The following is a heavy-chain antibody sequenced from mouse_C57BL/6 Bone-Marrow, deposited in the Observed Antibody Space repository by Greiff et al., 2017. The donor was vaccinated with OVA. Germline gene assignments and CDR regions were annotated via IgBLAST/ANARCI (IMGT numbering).Heavy chain of an antibody. D-gene: IGHD3-2*02. Sequence: EVKLMESGPELVKPGASVKISCKASGYSFTGYYMNWVKQSPEKSLEWIGEINPSTGGTTYNQKFKAKATLTVDKSSSTAYMQLKSLTSEDSAVYYCARRQLRLAWFAYWGQGTLVTVSA. CDR2: INPSTGGT. J-gene: IGHJ3*01. CDR1: GYSFTGYY. V-gene: IGHV1-42*01. CDR3: ARRQLRLAWFAY.